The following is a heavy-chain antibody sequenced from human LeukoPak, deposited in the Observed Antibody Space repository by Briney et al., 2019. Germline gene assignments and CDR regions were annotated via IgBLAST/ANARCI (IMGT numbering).Heavy chain of an antibody. CDR2: INTNSGGT. Sequence: GASVKVSCKASGYTFTGYHIHWVRQAPGQGLECLGWINTNSGGTNYAQKFQGRVTMTRDTSISTAYMDLSSLRSDDTAVYYCARDLRGDGYIFFDYWGQGTLVTVSS. J-gene: IGHJ4*02. V-gene: IGHV1-2*02. CDR3: ARDLRGDGYIFFDY. D-gene: IGHD5-24*01. CDR1: GYTFTGYH.